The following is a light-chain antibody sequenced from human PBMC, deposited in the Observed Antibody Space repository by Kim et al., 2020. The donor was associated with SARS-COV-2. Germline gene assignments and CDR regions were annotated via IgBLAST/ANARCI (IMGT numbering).Light chain of an antibody. Sequence: DIVMTQSPDSLAVSLGERATINCKSSQSVLYSSNNKNYLAWYQQKPGQPPTLLIYWASTRESGVPDRFSGSGSGTDFTLTISSLQAEDVAVYYCQQYYSTPLTFGQGTRLGIK. J-gene: IGKJ5*01. V-gene: IGKV4-1*01. CDR1: QSVLYSSNNKNY. CDR2: WAS. CDR3: QQYYSTPLT.